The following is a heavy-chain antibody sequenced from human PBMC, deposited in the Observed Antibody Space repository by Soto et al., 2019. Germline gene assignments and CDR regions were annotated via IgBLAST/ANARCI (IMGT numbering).Heavy chain of an antibody. D-gene: IGHD3-10*01. CDR3: ATGPGGYYGSGSQKTYYYYYMDV. CDR2: ISWKGGSI. V-gene: IGHV3-9*01. J-gene: IGHJ6*03. CDR1: GFILDDYA. Sequence: GGSLRLSCAASGFILDDYAFNWVRQAPGKGLEWVSGISWKGGSIGYADYVKGRFIIPTDNAKNSLYLQMNSLRPEDTALYYCATGPGGYYGSGSQKTYYYYYMDVWGKGTTVTVSS.